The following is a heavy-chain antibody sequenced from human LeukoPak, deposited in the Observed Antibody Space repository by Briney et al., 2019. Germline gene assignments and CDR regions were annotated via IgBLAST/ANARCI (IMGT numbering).Heavy chain of an antibody. Sequence: GGSLRLSCAASGFTVRSNYMGWVRQAPGKGLEWVSVIYSGGNTYYADSVKDRFTISRDNSRNTLYLQMNSLRAEDTALYYCARKSGSYLEWGQGTLVTVSS. D-gene: IGHD1-26*01. CDR2: IYSGGNT. CDR1: GFTVRSNY. J-gene: IGHJ4*02. V-gene: IGHV3-53*01. CDR3: ARKSGSYLE.